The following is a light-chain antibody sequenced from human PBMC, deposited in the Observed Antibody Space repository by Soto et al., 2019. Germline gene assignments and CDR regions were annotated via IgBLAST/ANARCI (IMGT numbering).Light chain of an antibody. V-gene: IGKV3-20*01. CDR3: QQYSSSPWT. Sequence: EIVLTQSPGTLSLSPGERATLSCRASQSLTNNYLAWYQQRPGQAPSLLLYSASSRATGVPDRFSGSESETDFTLTISGLEPDDFAVYYCQQYSSSPWTFGQGTKVEI. CDR1: QSLTNNY. CDR2: SAS. J-gene: IGKJ1*01.